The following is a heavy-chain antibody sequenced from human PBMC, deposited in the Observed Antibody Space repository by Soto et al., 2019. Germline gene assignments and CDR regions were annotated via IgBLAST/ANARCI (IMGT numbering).Heavy chain of an antibody. J-gene: IGHJ3*01. D-gene: IGHD6-13*01. Sequence: QLQLQESGPGLVKPSETLSLTCTVSGGSISSSSYYWGWIRQPPGKGLEWIGSIYYSGSTYYNPSLKSRVTISVDTSKNPFSLKLSSVTAADTAAYYCARHGIATSRDFDLWGQGTMFTVSS. CDR3: ARHGIATSRDFDL. V-gene: IGHV4-39*01. CDR2: IYYSGST. CDR1: GGSISSSSYY.